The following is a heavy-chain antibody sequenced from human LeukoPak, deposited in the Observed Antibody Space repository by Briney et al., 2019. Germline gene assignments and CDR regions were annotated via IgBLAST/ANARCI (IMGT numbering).Heavy chain of an antibody. D-gene: IGHD3-22*01. CDR3: AREPHTPYYYDSRLFDY. Sequence: GGSLRLSCAASGFTFSSYWLHWVRQAPGKGLVWVSRINSDGSSTSYADSVKGRFTISRDNAKNTLYMQMNSLRAEDTAVYYCAREPHTPYYYDSRLFDYWGQGTLVTVSS. J-gene: IGHJ4*02. CDR2: INSDGSST. V-gene: IGHV3-74*01. CDR1: GFTFSSYW.